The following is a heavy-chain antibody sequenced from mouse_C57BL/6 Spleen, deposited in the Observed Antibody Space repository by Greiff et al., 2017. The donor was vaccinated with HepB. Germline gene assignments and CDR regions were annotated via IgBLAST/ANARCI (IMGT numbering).Heavy chain of an antibody. D-gene: IGHD6-1*01. Sequence: VQLQQSGAELARPGASVKLSCKASGYTFTSYGISWVKQRTGQGLEWIGEIYPRSGNTYYNEKFKGNATLTADKSSSTAYMELRSLTSEDSAVYFCACNSGGIFAYWGQGTLVTVSA. V-gene: IGHV1-81*01. CDR2: IYPRSGNT. CDR1: GYTFTSYG. J-gene: IGHJ3*01. CDR3: ACNSGGIFAY.